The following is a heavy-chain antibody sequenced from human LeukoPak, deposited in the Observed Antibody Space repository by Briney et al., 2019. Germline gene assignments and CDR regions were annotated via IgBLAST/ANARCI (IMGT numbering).Heavy chain of an antibody. V-gene: IGHV3-7*03. Sequence: GGSLRLSCAASGVTFSSYWMSWGREAPGKGVEWGANIKQDGSEKYYVDSVKGRFTISTDNAKNSLYLQMNSLRAEDTAVYYCAREWLLLPAFDIWGQGTMVTVSS. CDR3: AREWLLLPAFDI. J-gene: IGHJ3*02. CDR1: GVTFSSYW. CDR2: IKQDGSEK. D-gene: IGHD2-15*01.